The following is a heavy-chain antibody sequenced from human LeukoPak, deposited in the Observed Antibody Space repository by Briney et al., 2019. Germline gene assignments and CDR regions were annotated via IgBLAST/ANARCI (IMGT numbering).Heavy chain of an antibody. CDR2: ISYDGSNK. D-gene: IGHD6-19*01. V-gene: IGHV3-30*18. J-gene: IGHJ4*02. CDR3: AKGVSSVAALYYFDY. CDR1: GFTFDEFA. Sequence: GGSLRLSCAASGFTFDEFAMHWVRQAPGKGLEWVAVISYDGSNKYYADSVKGRFTISRDNSKNTLYLQMNSLRAEDTAVYYCAKGVSSVAALYYFDYWGQGTLVTVSS.